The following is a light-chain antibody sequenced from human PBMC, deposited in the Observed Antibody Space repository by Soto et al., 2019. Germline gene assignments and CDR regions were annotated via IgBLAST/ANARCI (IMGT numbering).Light chain of an antibody. CDR1: SSNIGAGYD. V-gene: IGLV1-40*01. CDR3: QSYDSSPHVV. CDR2: GNS. J-gene: IGLJ2*01. Sequence: QLVLTQPPSVCGAPGQRVTISCTGSSSNIGAGYDVHWYQQLPGTAPKLLIYGNSNRPSGVPDRFSGSKSGTSASLAITGLQAEDEADYYCQSYDSSPHVVFGGGTKVTVL.